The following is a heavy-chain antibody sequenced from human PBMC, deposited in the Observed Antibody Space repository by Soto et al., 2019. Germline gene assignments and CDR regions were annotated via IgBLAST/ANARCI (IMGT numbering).Heavy chain of an antibody. V-gene: IGHV1-8*01. J-gene: IGHJ4*02. CDR2: VNPNSGYT. CDR1: GYTFTSHD. CDR3: ARGITSGYSAYYFDY. D-gene: IGHD3-22*01. Sequence: RASVKVSCKASGYTFTSHDINWVRQATGQGLEWMGWVNPNSGYTGYAQEFQGRVTMTRDTSTGTAYLELSSLRSDDAAMYYCARGITSGYSAYYFDYWGQGTPVTV.